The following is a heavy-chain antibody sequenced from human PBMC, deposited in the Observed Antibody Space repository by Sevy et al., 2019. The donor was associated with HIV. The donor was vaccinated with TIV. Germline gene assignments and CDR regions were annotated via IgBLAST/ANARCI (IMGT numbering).Heavy chain of an antibody. CDR1: GFIFSNAW. Sequence: GGSLRLSCTTSGFIFSNAWMNWVRQAPGKGLEWVGRIKRKYDGGTTDYAAPVKGRCTVSRDDSKKTVYLQMNSLKAEDTAIYYCATGGYYFDYWGQGTLVTVSS. J-gene: IGHJ4*02. CDR2: IKRKYDGGTT. D-gene: IGHD3-22*01. CDR3: ATGGYYFDY. V-gene: IGHV3-15*07.